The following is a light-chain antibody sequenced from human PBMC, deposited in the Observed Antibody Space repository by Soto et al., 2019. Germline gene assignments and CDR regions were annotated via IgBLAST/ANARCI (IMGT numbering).Light chain of an antibody. V-gene: IGKV1-5*01. CDR1: QSVSNW. J-gene: IGKJ1*01. Sequence: DIQMTQSPSTLSSSLGDRVTITCRASQSVSNWLAWYQQKRGKAPELLIYDASSLKSGVQSRFSGSGSGTESTLTISSLQPDDFATYYCKQYNTYSACGQGTKVDIK. CDR3: KQYNTYSA. CDR2: DAS.